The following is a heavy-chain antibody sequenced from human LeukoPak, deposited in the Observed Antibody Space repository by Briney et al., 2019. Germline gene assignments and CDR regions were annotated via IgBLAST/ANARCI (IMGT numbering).Heavy chain of an antibody. CDR1: GYTFTSYA. J-gene: IGHJ4*02. CDR3: ARVGITLLWLATNDY. V-gene: IGHV1-3*01. D-gene: IGHD2-2*01. CDR2: INAGNGNT. Sequence: GASVKVSCKASGYTFTSYAMHWVRQAPGQRLEWMGWINAGNGNTKYSQKFQGRVTMSTDTSTSTAYMELRSLRSDDTAVYYCARVGITLLWLATNDYWGQGTLVPVSS.